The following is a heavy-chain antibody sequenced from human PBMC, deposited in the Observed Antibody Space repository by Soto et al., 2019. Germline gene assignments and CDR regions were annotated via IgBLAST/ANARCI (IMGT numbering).Heavy chain of an antibody. J-gene: IGHJ6*02. Sequence: GGSLRLSCPASGFTISRYSMHWARQAAGKGLEWVAVISYDGSNKYYADSVKGRFTISRDNSKNTLYPQMNSLRAEDTAVYYCAKGNVLLWFGECQPAGGMDVWGQGTTVTVSS. V-gene: IGHV3-30*18. CDR2: ISYDGSNK. CDR1: GFTISRYS. D-gene: IGHD3-10*01. CDR3: AKGNVLLWFGECQPAGGMDV.